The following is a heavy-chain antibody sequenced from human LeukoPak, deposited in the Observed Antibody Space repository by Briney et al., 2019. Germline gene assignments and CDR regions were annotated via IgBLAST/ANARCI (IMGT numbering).Heavy chain of an antibody. D-gene: IGHD1-26*01. V-gene: IGHV3-30*02. J-gene: IGHJ5*02. CDR1: GFTFSSYA. CDR2: IRYDGSNK. Sequence: PGGSLRLSSAASGFTFSSYAMHWVRQAPGKGLEWVAFIRYDGSNKYYADSVKGRFTISRDNSKNTLYLQMTSLRADETAVYYCAKDGSAEPWNWFDPWGQGTLVTVSS. CDR3: AKDGSAEPWNWFDP.